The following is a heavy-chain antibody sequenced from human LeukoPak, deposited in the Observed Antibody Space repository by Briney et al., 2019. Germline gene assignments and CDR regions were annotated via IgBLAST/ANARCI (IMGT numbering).Heavy chain of an antibody. CDR2: IVVGSGNT. D-gene: IGHD2-21*02. CDR1: GFTLTNSA. J-gene: IGHJ4*02. CDR3: AGYCGGGCLYDY. V-gene: IGHV1-58*02. Sequence: ASVKVSCKSSGFTLTNSATQWVRQARGQRLEWIGWIVVGSGNTNYAQKFQERVTITRDMSTSTAYMELSSLRSEDTAVYYCAGYCGGGCLYDYWGQGTLATVSS.